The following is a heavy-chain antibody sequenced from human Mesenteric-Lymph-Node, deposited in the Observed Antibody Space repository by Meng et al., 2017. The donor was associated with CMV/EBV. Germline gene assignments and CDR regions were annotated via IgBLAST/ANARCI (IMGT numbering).Heavy chain of an antibody. CDR2: MNPNSGTA. D-gene: IGHD2-15*01. J-gene: IGHJ5*02. CDR3: ARGPDIVVAVAGTAWLDP. V-gene: IGHV1-8*01. Sequence: FTSYDINWVRHATGQGLEWMGWMNPNSGTAGYAQKFQGRVTMTRATSISTAYMELSSLRSDDTAVYYCARGPDIVVAVAGTAWLDPWGQGTLVTVSS. CDR1: FTSYD.